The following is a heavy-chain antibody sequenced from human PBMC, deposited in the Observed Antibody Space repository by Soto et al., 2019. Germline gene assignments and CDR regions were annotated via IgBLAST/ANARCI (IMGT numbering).Heavy chain of an antibody. CDR2: ILVGGST. J-gene: IGHJ3*02. Sequence: GGSLRLSCAVSGFICSSYDMSWVRQSPGKGLEWVSTILVGGSTHYEDSVRGRFTISRDTSKNTVYLQMSSLTAGDTAVYYCAKATATGGGAFEICGQGTMVTVSS. D-gene: IGHD2-8*02. V-gene: IGHV3-23*01. CDR1: GFICSSYD. CDR3: AKATATGGGAFEI.